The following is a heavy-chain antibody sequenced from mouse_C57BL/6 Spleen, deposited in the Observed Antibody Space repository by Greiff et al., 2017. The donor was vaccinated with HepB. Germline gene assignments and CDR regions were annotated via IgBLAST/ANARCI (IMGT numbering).Heavy chain of an antibody. D-gene: IGHD1-1*01. Sequence: DVHLVESGAELVKPGASVKLSCTASGFNIKDYYMHWVKQRTEQGLEWIGRIDPEDGETKYAPKFQGKATITADTSSNTAYLQLSSLTSEDTAVYYCAPYYYGSSRFAYWGQGTLVTVSA. J-gene: IGHJ3*01. CDR2: IDPEDGET. CDR1: GFNIKDYY. CDR3: APYYYGSSRFAY. V-gene: IGHV14-2*01.